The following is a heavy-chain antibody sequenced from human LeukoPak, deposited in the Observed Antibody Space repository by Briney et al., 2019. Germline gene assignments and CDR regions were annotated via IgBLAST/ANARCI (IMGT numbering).Heavy chain of an antibody. J-gene: IGHJ3*02. D-gene: IGHD6-13*01. V-gene: IGHV4-34*01. CDR3: ARFGSSTWYKGAFDI. Sequence: SETLSLTCALYGGSFSGYYWSWIRQPPGKGLEWIGEIAHSGNTKYNPSLKSRVTILVDTSKNQFSLNLTSVTAADTAVYYCARFGSSTWYKGAFDIWGQGTMVTVAS. CDR1: GGSFSGYY. CDR2: IAHSGNT.